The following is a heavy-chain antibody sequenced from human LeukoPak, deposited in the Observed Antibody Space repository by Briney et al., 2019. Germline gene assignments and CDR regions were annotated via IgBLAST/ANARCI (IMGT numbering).Heavy chain of an antibody. CDR2: IRSKANSYAT. D-gene: IGHD2-2*01. Sequence: GGSLKLSCAASGFTFSGSAMHWVRQASGKGLEWVGRIRSKANSYATAYAASVKGRFTISRDDSKNTAYLQMNSLKTEDTAVYYCTSGGYCSSTSCYGESWGQGTLVTVSS. V-gene: IGHV3-73*01. CDR1: GFTFSGSA. CDR3: TSGGYCSSTSCYGES. J-gene: IGHJ4*02.